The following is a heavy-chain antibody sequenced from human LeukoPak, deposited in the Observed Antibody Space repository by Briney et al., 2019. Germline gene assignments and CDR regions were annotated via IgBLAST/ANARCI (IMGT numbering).Heavy chain of an antibody. Sequence: SETLSLTCTVSGCSISSYYWSWIRQPAGKGLEWIGRIYTSGSTNYNPSLKSRVTMSVDTSKNQFSLKLSSVTAADTAVYYCARDMVPYCSSTSCYWAYNWFDPWGQGTLVTVSS. CDR2: IYTSGST. CDR3: ARDMVPYCSSTSCYWAYNWFDP. J-gene: IGHJ5*02. D-gene: IGHD2-2*01. V-gene: IGHV4-4*07. CDR1: GCSISSYY.